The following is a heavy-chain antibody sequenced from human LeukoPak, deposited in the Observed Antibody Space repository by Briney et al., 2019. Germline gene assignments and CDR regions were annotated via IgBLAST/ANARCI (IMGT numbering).Heavy chain of an antibody. V-gene: IGHV3-21*01. CDR1: GFTFSSYS. D-gene: IGHD2-2*01. CDR3: ARENQLWGDRYYYYYMDV. CDR2: ISSSSSYI. Sequence: GGSLRLSCAASGFTFSSYSMNWVRQAPGKGLERVSSISSSSSYIYYADSVKGRFTISRDNAKNSLYLQMNSLRAEDTAVYYCARENQLWGDRYYYYYMDVWGKGTTVTVSS. J-gene: IGHJ6*03.